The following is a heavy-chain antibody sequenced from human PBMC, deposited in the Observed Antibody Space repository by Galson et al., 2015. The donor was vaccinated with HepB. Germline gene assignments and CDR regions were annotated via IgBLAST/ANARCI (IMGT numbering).Heavy chain of an antibody. CDR2: MSYDGSNK. CDR3: ARPRGDTNTYYEILTGYLQPSRYYYGMDV. CDR1: GFTFSSYA. V-gene: IGHV3-30*04. Sequence: SLRLSCAASGFTFSSYAMHWVRQAPGKGLEWVAVMSYDGSNKYHADSVKGRFTISRDNSKNTLCLQMNSLRAEDTAVYYCARPRGDTNTYYEILTGYLQPSRYYYGMDVWGQGTTVTVSS. J-gene: IGHJ6*02. D-gene: IGHD3-9*01.